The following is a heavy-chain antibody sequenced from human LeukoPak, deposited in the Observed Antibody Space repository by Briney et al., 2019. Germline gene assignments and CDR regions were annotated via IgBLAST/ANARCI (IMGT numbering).Heavy chain of an antibody. CDR1: GFDFNTNI. D-gene: IGHD4/OR15-4a*01. CDR2: ISEDGDSE. CDR3: ARDTLGEGEDANYAVYYFDY. V-gene: IGHV3-30*04. J-gene: IGHJ4*02. Sequence: GGSLRLSCTTSGFDFNTNILHWVRQAPGKGLEWLAVISEDGDSEYYADSVKGRFTISRDNGKNSLDLQMNSLRADDTAVYYCARDTLGEGEDANYAVYYFDYWGQGTVVTVSS.